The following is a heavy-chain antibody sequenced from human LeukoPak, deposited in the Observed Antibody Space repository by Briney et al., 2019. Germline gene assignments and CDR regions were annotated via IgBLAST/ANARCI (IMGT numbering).Heavy chain of an antibody. Sequence: GGSLRLSCAASGFTFSSYAMSWIRQAPGKGLEWVGFIRSKPYGGTTEHAAPVKGRFNISRDDSKSVAYLQMNSLKTEDTAVYYCTRVGNSGWYSSNYWGQGTLVTVSS. D-gene: IGHD6-19*01. CDR1: GFTFSSYA. CDR2: IRSKPYGGTT. CDR3: TRVGNSGWYSSNY. J-gene: IGHJ4*02. V-gene: IGHV3-49*03.